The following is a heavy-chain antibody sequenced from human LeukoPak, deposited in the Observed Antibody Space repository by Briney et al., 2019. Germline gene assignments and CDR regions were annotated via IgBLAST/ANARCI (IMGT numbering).Heavy chain of an antibody. CDR3: EWGGSRGSFDN. J-gene: IGHJ4*02. V-gene: IGHV3-7*04. CDR1: GYTFESYW. Sequence: GGSLRLSCAASGYTFESYWMAWVRQAPGKGLEWVAHIKEGGSETYYVDSVKGRFTISRDNAKSSLYLQMNGLRVEDTTIYYCEWGGSRGSFDNWGQGALVTVSS. CDR2: IKEGGSET. D-gene: IGHD1-26*01.